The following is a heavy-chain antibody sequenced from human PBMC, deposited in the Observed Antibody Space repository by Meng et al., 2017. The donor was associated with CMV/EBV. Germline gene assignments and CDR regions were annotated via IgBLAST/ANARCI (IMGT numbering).Heavy chain of an antibody. D-gene: IGHD3-3*01. CDR3: ARVPDFWSGLDDGMDV. CDR2: ISAYNGNT. J-gene: IGHJ6*02. V-gene: IGHV1-18*01. CDR1: GYTFTSYG. Sequence: ASVKVSCKASGYTFTSYGISWVRQAPGQGLEWMGWISAYNGNTSYAQKLQGRVTMTTDTSTSTAYMELRSLRSDDTAVYYCARVPDFWSGLDDGMDVWGQGTTVTVSS.